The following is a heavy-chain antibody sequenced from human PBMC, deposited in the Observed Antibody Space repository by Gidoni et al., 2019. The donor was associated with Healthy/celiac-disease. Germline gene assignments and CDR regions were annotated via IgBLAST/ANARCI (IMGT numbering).Heavy chain of an antibody. V-gene: IGHV3-33*01. CDR1: GFTFRSYG. J-gene: IGHJ4*02. CDR2: IWYDGSNK. Sequence: QVQLVESGGGVVQPGRSLRLSCAASGFTFRSYGLPWVRQAPGKGPEWVAVIWYDGSNKYYADSVKGRFTISRDNSKNTLYLQMNSLRAEDTAVYYCARSDYDYIWGSYRPGDYFDYWGQGTLVTVSS. D-gene: IGHD3-16*02. CDR3: ARSDYDYIWGSYRPGDYFDY.